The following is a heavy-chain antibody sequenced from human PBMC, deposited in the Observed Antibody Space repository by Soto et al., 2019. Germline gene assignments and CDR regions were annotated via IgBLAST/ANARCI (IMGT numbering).Heavy chain of an antibody. D-gene: IGHD5-12*01. Sequence: SETLSLTCTVSGGSISSYYWSWIRQPPGKGLEWIGYIYYSGSTNYNPSLKSRVTISVDTSKNQFSLKLSSVTAADTAVYYCARHAGEMATMGGHNWFDPWGQGTLVTVSS. CDR3: ARHAGEMATMGGHNWFDP. J-gene: IGHJ5*02. CDR1: GGSISSYY. CDR2: IYYSGST. V-gene: IGHV4-59*08.